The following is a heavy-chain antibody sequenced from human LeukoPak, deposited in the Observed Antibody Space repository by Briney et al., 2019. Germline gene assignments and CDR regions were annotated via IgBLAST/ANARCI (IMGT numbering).Heavy chain of an antibody. D-gene: IGHD3-3*01. CDR2: INPNSGGT. CDR3: ARGRSGLSLEGVYYYYMDV. V-gene: IGHV1-2*02. Sequence: ASVKVSCKASGYTFTGYYMHWVRQAPGQGLEWMGWINPNSGGTNYAQKFQGRVTMTRDTSISTAYMELSRLRSDDTAVYYCARGRSGLSLEGVYYYYMDVWGQGTTVTVSS. J-gene: IGHJ6*03. CDR1: GYTFTGYY.